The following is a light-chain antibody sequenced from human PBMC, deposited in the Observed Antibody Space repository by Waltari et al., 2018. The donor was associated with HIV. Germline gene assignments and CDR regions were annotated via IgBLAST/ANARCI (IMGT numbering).Light chain of an antibody. CDR2: GNS. V-gene: IGLV1-40*01. J-gene: IGLJ2*01. Sequence: QSARTQPHSVSGSPGQSLTISCTGSSSNIGAGYDVHWYQPLPGTAPKLLIYGNSNRPSGVPDRFSGSKSGTSASLAITGLQAEDEADYYCQSYDSSLSGSVFGGGTKLTVL. CDR1: SSNIGAGYD. CDR3: QSYDSSLSGSV.